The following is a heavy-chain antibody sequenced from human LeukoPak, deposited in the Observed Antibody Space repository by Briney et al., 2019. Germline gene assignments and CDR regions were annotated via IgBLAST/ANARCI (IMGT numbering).Heavy chain of an antibody. V-gene: IGHV4-4*07. Sequence: SETLSLTCTVSGGSISNYYWSWVRQPAGKGLEWIGRFYTSGNTNYNPSLKSRVAMSVDTSKNQFSLNLTSVTAADTAVYYCARAGSSTSPPGVVWGKGTTVTVSS. CDR2: FYTSGNT. J-gene: IGHJ6*04. CDR3: ARAGSSTSPPGVV. D-gene: IGHD2-2*01. CDR1: GGSISNYY.